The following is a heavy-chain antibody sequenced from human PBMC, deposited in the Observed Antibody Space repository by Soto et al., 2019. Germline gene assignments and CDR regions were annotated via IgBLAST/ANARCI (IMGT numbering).Heavy chain of an antibody. Sequence: GGFLGLSCAASGFKFRDYWMSWVRQAPGKGLEWVGNIKHDTSEAHYADSVKGRFTITRDNIKNFVFLQMNGLRADDTASYYCARDGLLFSGPYRPSRFDYWGLGTQVTVSS. V-gene: IGHV3-7*03. CDR2: IKHDTSEA. J-gene: IGHJ4*02. CDR1: GFKFRDYW. D-gene: IGHD3-16*02. CDR3: ARDGLLFSGPYRPSRFDY.